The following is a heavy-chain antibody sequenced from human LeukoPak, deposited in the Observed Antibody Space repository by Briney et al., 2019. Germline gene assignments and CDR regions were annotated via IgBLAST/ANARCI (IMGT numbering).Heavy chain of an antibody. CDR3: AREPAVTKVWFDH. V-gene: IGHV4-4*07. J-gene: IGHJ5*02. D-gene: IGHD4-11*01. CDR1: GGSLSSYY. CDR2: IYSSGST. Sequence: SETLSLTCTVSGGSLSSYYWSWIRQPAGRGLEWIGRIYSSGSTDYNPSLRSRVTMSVDTSKNQFSLKFTSVTAADTAVYYCAREPAVTKVWFDHWGQGTLVFVSS.